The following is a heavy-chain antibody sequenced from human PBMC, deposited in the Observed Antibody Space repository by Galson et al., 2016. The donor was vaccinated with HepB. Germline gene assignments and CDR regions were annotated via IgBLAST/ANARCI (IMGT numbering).Heavy chain of an antibody. J-gene: IGHJ3*02. CDR3: ARGTFCSGDSCYSPAFDM. CDR1: GFSFSTYW. V-gene: IGHV3-66*01. Sequence: SLRLSCAASGFSFSTYWMTWVRQAPGKGLEWVSVIYSGGSTYYADSVKGRFTISRDNSKNTLYLQMNTLRAEDTAVYYCARGTFCSGDSCYSPAFDMWGQGTMVTVSS. D-gene: IGHD2-15*01. CDR2: IYSGGST.